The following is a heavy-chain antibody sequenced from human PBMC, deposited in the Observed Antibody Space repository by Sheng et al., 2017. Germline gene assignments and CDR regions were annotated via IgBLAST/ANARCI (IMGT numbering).Heavy chain of an antibody. J-gene: IGHJ4*02. CDR1: GFTFSNYG. V-gene: IGHV3-30*03. Sequence: QVQLVESGGGVVLPGRSLRLSCAASGFTFSNYGMHWVRQAPGKGLEWVAVMSYDGRNEYYRDSVKGRFTISRDNSKNTLYVQMDSLTIDDAAVYYCVRGPWYGSEREGYWGQGTLVTVSS. CDR3: VRGPWYGSEREGY. D-gene: IGHD3-10*01. CDR2: MSYDGRNE.